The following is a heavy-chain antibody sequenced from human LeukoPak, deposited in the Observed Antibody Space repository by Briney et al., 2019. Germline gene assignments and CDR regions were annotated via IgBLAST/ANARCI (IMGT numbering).Heavy chain of an antibody. V-gene: IGHV3-48*01. J-gene: IGHJ3*02. Sequence: PGGSLRLSCEASGFTFSNYSMNWVRQAPGKGLEWVSYIRSSSSIIYYADSVKGRFTISRDNAKNSLYLQMNSLRAEDTAVYYCARAKRNGFDIWGQGTMVTVSS. CDR1: GFTFSNYS. CDR3: ARAKRNGFDI. CDR2: IRSSSSII.